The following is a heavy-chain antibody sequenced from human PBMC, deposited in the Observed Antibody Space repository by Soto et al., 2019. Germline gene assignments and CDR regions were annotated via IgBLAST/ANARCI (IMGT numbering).Heavy chain of an antibody. Sequence: QVQLQQWGAGLLKPSETLSLTCAVYGGSFSGYYWSWIRQPPGKGLEWIGEINHSGSTTYNPSLKSRVTISVDTSKNQFSLKLSSVTAADTAVYYCARGRVLRFLEWSGGSYGMDVWGQGTTVTVSS. V-gene: IGHV4-34*01. D-gene: IGHD3-3*01. CDR2: INHSGST. J-gene: IGHJ6*02. CDR3: ARGRVLRFLEWSGGSYGMDV. CDR1: GGSFSGYY.